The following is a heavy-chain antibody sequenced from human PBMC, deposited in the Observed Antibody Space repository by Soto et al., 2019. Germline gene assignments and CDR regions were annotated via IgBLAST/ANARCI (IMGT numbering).Heavy chain of an antibody. D-gene: IGHD2-2*01. V-gene: IGHV1-69*01. CDR3: ARDWIVVVPAASGPRWFDP. J-gene: IGHJ5*01. CDR1: GGTFSSYA. CDR2: IIPILGTA. Sequence: QVQLVQSGAEVTKPGSSVKFSCKASGGTFSSYAISWVRQAPGQGLEWMGGIIPILGTANYAQKFQGRVTITADESTDTAYMELSSLRSEDTAVDYGARDWIVVVPAASGPRWFDPWGQGTLVTVSS.